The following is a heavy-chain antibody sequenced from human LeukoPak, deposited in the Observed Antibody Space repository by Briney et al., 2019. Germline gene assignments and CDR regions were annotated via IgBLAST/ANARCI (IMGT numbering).Heavy chain of an antibody. CDR3: ARELSGWGSGYFDY. D-gene: IGHD7-27*01. V-gene: IGHV4-59*12. J-gene: IGHJ4*02. CDR1: GDSISSYY. Sequence: SGTLSLTCTVSGDSISSYYWSWIRQPPGRGRGWVGSIYYSGSTNYNPSLKSRVTISVDTSKNQSYLRLSSVTAADTAVYYCARELSGWGSGYFDYWGQGTLVTVSS. CDR2: IYYSGST.